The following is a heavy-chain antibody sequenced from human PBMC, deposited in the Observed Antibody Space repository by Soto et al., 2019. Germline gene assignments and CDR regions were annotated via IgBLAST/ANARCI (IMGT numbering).Heavy chain of an antibody. CDR3: ARGITGTPIYYYYYYKDF. Sequence: SETLSLTCAVYGGSFSGYYWSWIRQPPGKGLEWIGEINHSGSTNYNPSLKSRVTISVDTSKNQFSLKLSSVTAADTAVYYCARGITGTPIYYYYYYKDFWGKGTTVTVSS. V-gene: IGHV4-34*01. D-gene: IGHD1-7*01. CDR1: GGSFSGYY. CDR2: INHSGST. J-gene: IGHJ6*03.